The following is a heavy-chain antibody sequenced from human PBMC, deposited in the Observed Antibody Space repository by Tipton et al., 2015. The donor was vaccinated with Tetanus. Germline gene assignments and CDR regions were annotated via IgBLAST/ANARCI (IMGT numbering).Heavy chain of an antibody. J-gene: IGHJ4*02. CDR2: IKQDGSGT. CDR3: ARARYCSNGNCYYDY. Sequence: GSLRLSCAASGFTFSTYWMSWVRRAPGKGLEWVSNIKQDGSGTYYVDSVKGRFTVSRDNAKNSLYLQMNSLRAEDTAVYYCARARYCSNGNCYYDYWGQGTLVPVSS. CDR1: GFTFSTYW. D-gene: IGHD2-8*01. V-gene: IGHV3-7*01.